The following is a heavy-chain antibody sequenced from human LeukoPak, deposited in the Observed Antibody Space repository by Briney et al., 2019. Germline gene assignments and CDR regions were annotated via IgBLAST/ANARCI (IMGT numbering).Heavy chain of an antibody. V-gene: IGHV4-38-2*02. Sequence: SSETLSLTCTVSGYSISSGYYWGWIRQPPGKGLEWIGTIYHSGTTYYHPSLKSRITISIDTSNDQFSLKLSSVTAADTAVYYCAEDYAILTGHYAYFDYWGQGTLVTVSS. D-gene: IGHD3-9*01. CDR1: GYSISSGYY. J-gene: IGHJ4*02. CDR3: AEDYAILTGHYAYFDY. CDR2: IYHSGTT.